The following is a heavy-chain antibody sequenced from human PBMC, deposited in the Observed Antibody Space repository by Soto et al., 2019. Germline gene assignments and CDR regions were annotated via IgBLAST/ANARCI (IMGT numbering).Heavy chain of an antibody. CDR3: AKETSIFGGGMDV. CDR1: GYTFNSYA. CDR2: INVGSGIT. D-gene: IGHD3-3*01. J-gene: IGHJ6*02. V-gene: IGHV1-3*01. Sequence: ASVKVSCKTSGYTFNSYAMHWVRQAPGQGLEWMGWINVGSGITKYSQKLQGRVTITRDTSTSTAYMELSSLRSEDTAVYYCAKETSIFGGGMDVWGQGTTVTVSS.